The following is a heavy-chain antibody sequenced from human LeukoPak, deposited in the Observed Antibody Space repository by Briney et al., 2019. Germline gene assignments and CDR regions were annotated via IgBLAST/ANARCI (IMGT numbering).Heavy chain of an antibody. CDR1: GGSISSSSYY. J-gene: IGHJ4*02. CDR2: IYYSGST. CDR3: ARHRGGLYSSTFLDY. V-gene: IGHV4-61*05. D-gene: IGHD6-19*01. Sequence: SETLSLTCTVSGGSISSSSYYWSWIRQPPGKGLEWIGYIYYSGSTDYNPSLKSRVIISVDTSKNQFSLKLSSVTAADTAVYYCARHRGGLYSSTFLDYWGQGTLVTVSS.